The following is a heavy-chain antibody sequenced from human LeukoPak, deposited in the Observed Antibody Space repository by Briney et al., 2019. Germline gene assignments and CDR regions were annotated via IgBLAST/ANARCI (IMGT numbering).Heavy chain of an antibody. CDR1: GYTFTGYY. CDR2: INPNSGGT. D-gene: IGHD1-26*01. Sequence: ASVKVSCKASGYTFTGYYMHWVRQAPGQGLEWMGWINPNSGGTNYAQKFQGRVTMTRDTPISTAYMELSRLRSDDTAVYYCARDNLGWELQYYYYGMDVWGQGTTVTVSS. V-gene: IGHV1-2*02. J-gene: IGHJ6*02. CDR3: ARDNLGWELQYYYYGMDV.